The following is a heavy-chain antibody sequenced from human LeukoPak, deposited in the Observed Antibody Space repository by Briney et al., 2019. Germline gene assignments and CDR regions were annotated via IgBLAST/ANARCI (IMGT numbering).Heavy chain of an antibody. Sequence: GGSLRLSCAASGFTFSSYAMSWVRQAPGKGLEWVSAISGSGGSTYYADSVKGRFTISRDNSKNTLYLQMNSLGAEDTALYYCARDVGNYRFDYWGQGTLVTVSS. J-gene: IGHJ4*02. D-gene: IGHD1-7*01. CDR2: ISGSGGST. V-gene: IGHV3-23*01. CDR1: GFTFSSYA. CDR3: ARDVGNYRFDY.